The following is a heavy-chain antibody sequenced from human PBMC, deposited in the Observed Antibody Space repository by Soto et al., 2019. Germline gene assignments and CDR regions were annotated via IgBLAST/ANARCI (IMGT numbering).Heavy chain of an antibody. CDR1: GGSISSSSYY. J-gene: IGHJ4*02. V-gene: IGHV4-39*01. CDR3: ARGTGTTPMFDY. CDR2: IYYSGST. D-gene: IGHD1-1*01. Sequence: SETLSLTCTVSGGSISSSSYYWGWIRQPPGKGLEWIGSIYYSGSTYYNSSLKSRVTISVDTSKNQFSLKLSSVTAADTAVYYCARGTGTTPMFDYWGQGTLVTVS.